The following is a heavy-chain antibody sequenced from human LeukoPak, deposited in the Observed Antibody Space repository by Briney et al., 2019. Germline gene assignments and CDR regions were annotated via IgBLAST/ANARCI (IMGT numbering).Heavy chain of an antibody. D-gene: IGHD4/OR15-4a*01. CDR1: GGTFSSYA. Sequence: GASVKVSCKASGGTFSSYAISWVRQAPGQGLEWMGWINPNTGDTKYGQKFQGRVTLTRDTSIRTTYMELSSLRSDDTAVYYCARDERFSYGDNHYPDLGYWGQGTLVTVSS. CDR2: INPNTGDT. V-gene: IGHV1-2*02. J-gene: IGHJ4*02. CDR3: ARDERFSYGDNHYPDLGY.